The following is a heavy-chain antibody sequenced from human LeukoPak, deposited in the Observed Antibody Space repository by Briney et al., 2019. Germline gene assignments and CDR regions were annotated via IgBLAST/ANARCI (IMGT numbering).Heavy chain of an antibody. V-gene: IGHV1-18*01. CDR1: GYTFTSYG. CDR2: ISAYNGNT. Sequence: GASVKVSCKASGYTFTSYGISWVRQAPGQGLEWMGWISAYNGNTNYSHKLQGRVTVTTDTSTSTAYMELRSLTSADTAVYYCARDGYSGYGDFDYWGQGTMVTVSS. CDR3: ARDGYSGYGDFDY. D-gene: IGHD5-12*01. J-gene: IGHJ4*02.